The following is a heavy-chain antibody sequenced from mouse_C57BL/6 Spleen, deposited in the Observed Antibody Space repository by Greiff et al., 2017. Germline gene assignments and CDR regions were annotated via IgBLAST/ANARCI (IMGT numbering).Heavy chain of an antibody. CDR1: GYSITSGYY. D-gene: IGHD1-1*01. J-gene: IGHJ1*03. CDR3: ASYYGSSYEWYFDV. V-gene: IGHV3-6*01. Sequence: EVQLQEPGPGLVKPSQSLSLTCSVTGYSITSGYYWNWIRQFPGNKLEWMGYISYDGCNNYNPSLKNRISLTRDTSKNQVFLTLNSVTTEDTATYYCASYYGSSYEWYFDVWGTGTTVTVSS. CDR2: ISYDGCN.